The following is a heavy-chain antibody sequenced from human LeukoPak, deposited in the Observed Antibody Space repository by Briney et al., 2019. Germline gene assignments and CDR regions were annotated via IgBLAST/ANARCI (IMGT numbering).Heavy chain of an antibody. CDR2: ISSSGSTI. D-gene: IGHD3-10*01. Sequence: GGSLRLSCAASGFTFSDYYMSWIRQAPGKGLEWVSYISSSGSTIYYADSVKGRFTISRDNAKNSLYLQMNSLRAEDTAVYFCAKDPRMVRGVIYDYWGQGARVTVSS. V-gene: IGHV3-11*01. CDR1: GFTFSDYY. CDR3: AKDPRMVRGVIYDY. J-gene: IGHJ4*02.